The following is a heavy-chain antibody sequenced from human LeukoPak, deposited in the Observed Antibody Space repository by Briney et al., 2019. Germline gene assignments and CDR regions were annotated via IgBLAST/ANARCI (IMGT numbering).Heavy chain of an antibody. J-gene: IGHJ4*02. Sequence: RPSETLSLTCTVSGGSISRSGYYWNWIRQHPGKGLEWIGYIYYSGSTYYNPSLKSRVTISVDMSKNQFSLKLSSVTAADTAVYYCARESITIFGVAPTPYFDYWGQGTLVTVSS. CDR1: GGSISRSGYY. V-gene: IGHV4-31*03. CDR3: ARESITIFGVAPTPYFDY. D-gene: IGHD3-3*01. CDR2: IYYSGST.